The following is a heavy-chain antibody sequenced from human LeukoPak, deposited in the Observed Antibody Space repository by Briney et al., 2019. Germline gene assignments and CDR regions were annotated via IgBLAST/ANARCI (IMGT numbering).Heavy chain of an antibody. CDR1: GYNFPNYW. J-gene: IGHJ4*02. D-gene: IGHD1-26*01. CDR2: IYPGDSDA. V-gene: IGHV5-51*01. CDR3: ARHTTPVYVGGVDI. Sequence: GASLQISCRASGYNFPNYWIVWVRQMPTKGLELMGIIYPGDSDARYSPSFQGQVTISADKSISTAYLQWSSLKASDTAMYYCARHTTPVYVGGVDIWGQGTLVTVSS.